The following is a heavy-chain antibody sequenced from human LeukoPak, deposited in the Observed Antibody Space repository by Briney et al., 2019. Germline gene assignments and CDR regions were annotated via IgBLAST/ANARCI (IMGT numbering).Heavy chain of an antibody. J-gene: IGHJ4*02. V-gene: IGHV1-8*01. D-gene: IGHD3-22*01. CDR2: MNPNSGNT. Sequence: ASVKVSCKASGYTFTSYDINWVRQAPGQGLEWMGWMNPNSGNTGYAQKFQGRVTMTRNTSISTAYMELSSLRSEDTAVYYCARGEDYYDSSGSQFDYWGQGTLVTVSS. CDR1: GYTFTSYD. CDR3: ARGEDYYDSSGSQFDY.